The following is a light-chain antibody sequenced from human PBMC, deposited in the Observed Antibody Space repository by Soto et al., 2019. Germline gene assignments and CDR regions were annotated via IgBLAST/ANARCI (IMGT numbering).Light chain of an antibody. CDR2: DTT. Sequence: QAVVTQEPSLTVSPGGTVTLTCGSSTGAVTNGHYPYWFQQKPGQAPRTLIYDTTNRHSWTPARFSGSLLGGKAALTLSGAQPEDEAEYYCLPSYNAPYVFGNAPKVTVL. CDR1: TGAVTNGHY. V-gene: IGLV7-46*01. CDR3: LPSYNAPYV. J-gene: IGLJ1*01.